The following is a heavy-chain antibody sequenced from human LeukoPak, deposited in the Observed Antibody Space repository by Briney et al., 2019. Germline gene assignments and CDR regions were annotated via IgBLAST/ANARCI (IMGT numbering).Heavy chain of an antibody. CDR2: ISGSGGST. CDR1: GFTFSSYA. V-gene: IGHV3-23*01. CDR3: ARGLLSSGLIDY. Sequence: GGSLRLSCAASGFTFSSYAMSWVRQAPGKGLEWVSAISGSGGSTYYADSVKGRFTISRDNSKNTLYLQMNSLRAEDTAVYYCARGLLSSGLIDYWGQGTLVTVSS. D-gene: IGHD6-19*01. J-gene: IGHJ4*02.